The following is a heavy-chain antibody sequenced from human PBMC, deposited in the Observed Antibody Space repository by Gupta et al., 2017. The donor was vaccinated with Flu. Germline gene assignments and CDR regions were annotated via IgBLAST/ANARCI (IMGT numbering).Heavy chain of an antibody. J-gene: IGHJ4*02. D-gene: IGHD2-2*01. CDR1: S. Sequence: SMNWVRQAPGKGLEWVSSISSRSTYINYADSVKGRFTISRDNAKNSLYLQMNSLRAEDTAVYYCARPPYDVVVVPFDYWGQGTLVTVSS. CDR3: ARPPYDVVVVPFDY. V-gene: IGHV3-21*01. CDR2: ISSRSTYI.